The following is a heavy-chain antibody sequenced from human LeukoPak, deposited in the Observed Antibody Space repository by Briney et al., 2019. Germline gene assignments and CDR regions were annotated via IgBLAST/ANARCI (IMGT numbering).Heavy chain of an antibody. CDR1: GFTFRIYS. J-gene: IGHJ3*02. D-gene: IGHD3-9*01. V-gene: IGHV3-21*04. CDR3: ARDPDILTGIAFDI. CDR2: INSRSSHI. Sequence: GGSLRLSCAASGFTFRIYSFNWVRQAPGKGLEWVSSINSRSSHIFYADSVKGRFTISRDNAKNSLYLQMNSLRAEDTAVYYCARDPDILTGIAFDIWGQGTMVIVSS.